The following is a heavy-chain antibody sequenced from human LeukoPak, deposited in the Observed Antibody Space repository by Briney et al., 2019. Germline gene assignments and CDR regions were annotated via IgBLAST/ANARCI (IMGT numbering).Heavy chain of an antibody. J-gene: IGHJ4*02. CDR3: AKGSSGYYSPFDY. D-gene: IGHD3-22*01. Sequence: GRSLRLSCAASGFTFDDYARHWVRQAPGKGLEWVSGISWNSGSIGYADSVKGRFTISRDNAKNSLYLQMNSLRPEDTALYYCAKGSSGYYSPFDYWGQGTLVTVSS. CDR2: ISWNSGSI. V-gene: IGHV3-9*01. CDR1: GFTFDDYA.